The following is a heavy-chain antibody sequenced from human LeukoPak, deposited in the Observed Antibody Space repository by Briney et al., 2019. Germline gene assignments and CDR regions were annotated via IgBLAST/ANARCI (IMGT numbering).Heavy chain of an antibody. CDR1: GGSISSYY. Sequence: SETLSLTCTVSGGSISSYYWSWIRQPPGKGLEWIGYIYYSGRTNYIPSLTSRVTISVDTSKNQFSLKLTSVTAADTAVYYCARHLRGYSYGPFDYWGQGTLVTVSS. D-gene: IGHD5-18*01. V-gene: IGHV4-59*08. CDR3: ARHLRGYSYGPFDY. CDR2: IYYSGRT. J-gene: IGHJ4*02.